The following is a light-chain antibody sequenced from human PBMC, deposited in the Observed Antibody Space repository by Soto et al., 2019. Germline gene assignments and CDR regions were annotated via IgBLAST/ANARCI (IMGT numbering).Light chain of an antibody. CDR3: SSYTSRGTYV. CDR1: SSDVGGYNY. V-gene: IGLV2-14*01. CDR2: EVS. J-gene: IGLJ1*01. Sequence: QSVLTQPASVSGSPGQSITISCTGTSSDVGGYNYVSWYQQHPGKAPKLIIYEVSYRPSGISNRFSGSKSGNTASLTISGLQAEDEADYYCSSYTSRGTYVFGTGTKVTVL.